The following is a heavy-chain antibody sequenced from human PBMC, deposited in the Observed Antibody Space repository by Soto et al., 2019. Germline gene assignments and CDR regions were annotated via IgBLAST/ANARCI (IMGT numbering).Heavy chain of an antibody. CDR3: ARGVEMATIWFDP. D-gene: IGHD5-12*01. V-gene: IGHV1-69*13. Sequence: SVKVSCKASGGTFSSYAISWVRQAPGQGLEWMGGIIPIFGTANYAQKFQGRVTITADESTSTAYMELSSLRSEDTAVYYCARGVEMATIWFDPWGQGTLVTVSS. CDR2: IIPIFGTA. CDR1: GGTFSSYA. J-gene: IGHJ5*02.